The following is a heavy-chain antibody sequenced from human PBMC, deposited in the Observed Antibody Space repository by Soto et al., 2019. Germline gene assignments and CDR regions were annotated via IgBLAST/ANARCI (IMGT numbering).Heavy chain of an antibody. D-gene: IGHD6-19*01. V-gene: IGHV3-30*03. Sequence: QVQLVESGGGVVQPGGSLRLSCAASGFTFSRYCMRWVRQAPGKGLEWVAVIYYDGSTKYYADSVKGRFTISRDDSKNTLYLQMYSLRAEDTAVYYCGGGGWYGQYYAMDVWGQGTTVTVSS. J-gene: IGHJ6*02. CDR2: IYYDGSTK. CDR1: GFTFSRYC. CDR3: GGGGWYGQYYAMDV.